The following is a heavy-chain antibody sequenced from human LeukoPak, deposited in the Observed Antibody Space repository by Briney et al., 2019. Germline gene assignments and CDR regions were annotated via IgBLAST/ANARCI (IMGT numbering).Heavy chain of an antibody. CDR2: INPNSGGT. J-gene: IGHJ4*02. Sequence: ASVKVSCKVSGYSFTGYYMHWVRQAPGEGLEWMGRINPNSGGTNYAQNFQGRVTMTGDTSISTAYMELSRLRSDDTAVYYCASSSGSYYKAFDYWGQGTLVTVSS. CDR1: GYSFTGYY. CDR3: ASSSGSYYKAFDY. D-gene: IGHD3-10*01. V-gene: IGHV1-2*02.